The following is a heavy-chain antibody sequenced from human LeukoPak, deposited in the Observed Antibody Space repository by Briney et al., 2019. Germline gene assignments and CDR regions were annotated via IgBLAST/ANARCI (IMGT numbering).Heavy chain of an antibody. J-gene: IGHJ4*02. CDR3: ARGGAAAALDY. CDR1: GFTFSSYS. D-gene: IGHD6-13*01. Sequence: PGGSLRLSCAASGFTFSSYSMNWVRQAPGKGLEWVSYISSDSNTMYYADSVKGRFTISRDNAKNSLYLQMNSLRAEDTAVYSCARGGAAAALDYWGQGTLVTVSS. CDR2: ISSDSNTM. V-gene: IGHV3-48*04.